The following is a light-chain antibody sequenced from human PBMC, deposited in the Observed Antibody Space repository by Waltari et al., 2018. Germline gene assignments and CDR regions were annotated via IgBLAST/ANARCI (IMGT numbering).Light chain of an antibody. CDR2: EVS. Sequence: QSALTQPPSASGSPGKSVTISCTGTSSDVGGYHYVPWYHQPPGKAPKLMIYEVSKRPSGVPDRFSGSKSGNTASLTVSGLQAEDEADYYCSSYAGSNNYVFGTGTKVTVL. CDR3: SSYAGSNNYV. CDR1: SSDVGGYHY. V-gene: IGLV2-8*01. J-gene: IGLJ1*01.